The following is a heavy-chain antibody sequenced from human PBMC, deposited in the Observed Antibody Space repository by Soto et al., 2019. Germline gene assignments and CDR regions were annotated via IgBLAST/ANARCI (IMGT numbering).Heavy chain of an antibody. D-gene: IGHD6-13*01. Sequence: SQTLSLTCAISGDSVSSNSAAWNWIRQSPSRGLEWLGRTYYRSKWYNDYAVSVKSRITINPDTSKNQFSLQLNSVTPEDTAVYYCAREPHSRSWHYYYYYYGIDVSGQGTKVTVYS. CDR1: GDSVSSNSAA. J-gene: IGHJ6*02. CDR2: TYYRSKWYN. CDR3: AREPHSRSWHYYYYYYGIDV. V-gene: IGHV6-1*01.